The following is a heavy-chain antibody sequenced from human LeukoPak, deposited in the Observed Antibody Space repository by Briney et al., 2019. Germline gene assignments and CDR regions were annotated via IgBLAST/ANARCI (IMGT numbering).Heavy chain of an antibody. CDR3: ATPTPHGSDPSLYYYYMDV. CDR1: GFTFSTYG. J-gene: IGHJ6*03. Sequence: GGSLRLSCGASGFTFSTYGMSWVRQAPGKGLEWVSAISGSGDSTYYADSVKGRFTISRDNSKNTLYLQMNSLRAEDTAVYYCATPTPHGSDPSLYYYYMDVWGKGTTVTISS. CDR2: ISGSGDST. V-gene: IGHV3-23*01. D-gene: IGHD3-10*01.